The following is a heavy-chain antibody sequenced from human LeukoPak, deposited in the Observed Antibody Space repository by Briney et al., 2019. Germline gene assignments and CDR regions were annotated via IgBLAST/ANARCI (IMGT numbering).Heavy chain of an antibody. Sequence: GGSLRLSCAASGFTFSNFAIHWVRQAPGKRLEWVAVTSYDGSNKYYADSVKGRFTISRDNSKNTLDLQMNSLRAEDTAVYYCARAENYGSGSYFDYWGQGTLVTVSS. CDR3: ARAENYGSGSYFDY. V-gene: IGHV3-30-3*01. D-gene: IGHD3-10*01. CDR1: GFTFSNFA. J-gene: IGHJ4*02. CDR2: TSYDGSNK.